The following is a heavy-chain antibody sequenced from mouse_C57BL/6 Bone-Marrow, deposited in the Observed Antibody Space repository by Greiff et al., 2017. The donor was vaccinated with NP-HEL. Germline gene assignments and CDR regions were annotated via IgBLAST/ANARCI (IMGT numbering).Heavy chain of an antibody. J-gene: IGHJ1*03. CDR2: IDPENGDT. Sequence: VQLQQSGAELVRPGASVKLSCTASGFNIKDDYMHWVKQRPEQGLEWIGWIDPENGDTEYASKFQGTATITADQSSNTAYLQLSSLTSEDTAVYYCTTGYWGSYWYFDVWGTGTTVTVSS. V-gene: IGHV14-4*01. CDR3: TTGYWGSYWYFDV. CDR1: GFNIKDDY. D-gene: IGHD3-1*01.